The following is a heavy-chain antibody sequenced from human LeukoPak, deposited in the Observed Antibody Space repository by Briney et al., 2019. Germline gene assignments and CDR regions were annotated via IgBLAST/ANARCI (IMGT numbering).Heavy chain of an antibody. J-gene: IGHJ4*02. CDR2: IWYDGTNK. Sequence: GGSLRLSCAASGFTFSNYGIHWLRQAPGKGLEWVAVIWYDGTNKYYADSAKDRFTISRDNSKNTLYLQMNSLRVEDTAVYYCARGRGTGPDYFDYRGQGTLVTVSS. CDR3: ARGRGTGPDYFDY. D-gene: IGHD3/OR15-3a*01. V-gene: IGHV3-33*01. CDR1: GFTFSNYG.